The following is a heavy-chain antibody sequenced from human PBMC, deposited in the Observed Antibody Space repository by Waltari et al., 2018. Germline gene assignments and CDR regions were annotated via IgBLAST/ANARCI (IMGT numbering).Heavy chain of an antibody. D-gene: IGHD4-4*01. CDR1: GGTFSNYA. CDR2: IIPIFGTR. Sequence: QVQLVQSGAEVNKPGSSVKVSCKASGGTFSNYAITWVRQAPGQGLEWLGGIIPIFGTRNYAQKFQGRVTITADESTSTAYMELSSLRSEDTSVYYCARGGGSNPRYYYYYYMDVWGNGTTVTISS. CDR3: ARGGGSNPRYYYYYYMDV. J-gene: IGHJ6*03. V-gene: IGHV1-69*12.